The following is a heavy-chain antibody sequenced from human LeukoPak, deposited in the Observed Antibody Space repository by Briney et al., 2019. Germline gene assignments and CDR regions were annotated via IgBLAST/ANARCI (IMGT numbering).Heavy chain of an antibody. V-gene: IGHV1-46*01. CDR2: INPSGGST. D-gene: IGHD2-2*01. CDR3: ARENAHCSSTSCYPGY. J-gene: IGHJ4*02. Sequence: ASVKVSCKASGHTFTSYYMHWVRQAPGQGLEWMGIINPSGGSTSYAQKFQGRVTMTRDMSTSTVYMELSSLRSEDTAVYYCARENAHCSSTSCYPGYWGQGTLVTVSS. CDR1: GHTFTSYY.